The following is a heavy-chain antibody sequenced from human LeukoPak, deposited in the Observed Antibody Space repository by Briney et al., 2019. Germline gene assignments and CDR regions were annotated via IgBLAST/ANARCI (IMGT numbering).Heavy chain of an antibody. D-gene: IGHD6-13*01. CDR1: GDSVSSNSAA. J-gene: IGHJ6*02. Sequence: SQTLSLTCAISGDSVSSNSAAWNWIRQSPSRGLEWLGWTYYRSKWYNDYAVSVKSRITINPDTSKNHFSLQLYSVTPEDTAVYYCARDRLAAAVSLTYGMDVWGQGTTVTVSS. CDR3: ARDRLAAAVSLTYGMDV. CDR2: TYYRSKWYN. V-gene: IGHV6-1*01.